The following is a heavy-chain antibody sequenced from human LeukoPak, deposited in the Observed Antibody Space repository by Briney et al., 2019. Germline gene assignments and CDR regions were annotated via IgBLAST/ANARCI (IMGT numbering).Heavy chain of an antibody. CDR3: ARGPSSGYDPYYYYYMDV. V-gene: IGHV1-46*01. CDR1: GYTFTSYY. D-gene: IGHD5-12*01. CDR2: INPSGGST. Sequence: ASVKVSCKASGYTFTSYYMHWVRQAPGQGLEWMGIINPSGGSTSYAQKFQGRVTMTRDTSTSTVYMELSSLRSEDTAVDYCARGPSSGYDPYYYYYMDVWGKGTTVTISS. J-gene: IGHJ6*03.